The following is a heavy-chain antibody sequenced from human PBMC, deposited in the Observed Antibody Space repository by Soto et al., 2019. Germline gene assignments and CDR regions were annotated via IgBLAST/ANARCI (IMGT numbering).Heavy chain of an antibody. V-gene: IGHV4-39*01. J-gene: IGHJ4*02. CDR3: ARHMVRGVTLDY. Sequence: LSLTCTVSGGSISSSSYYWGWIRQPPGKGLEWIGSIYYSGSTYYNPSLKSRATISVDTSKNQFSLKLSSVTAADTAAYYCARHMVRGVTLDYWGQGTLVTVSS. CDR1: GGSISSSSYY. D-gene: IGHD3-10*01. CDR2: IYYSGST.